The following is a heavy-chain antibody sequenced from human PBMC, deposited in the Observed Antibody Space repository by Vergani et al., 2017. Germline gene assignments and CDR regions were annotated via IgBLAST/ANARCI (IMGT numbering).Heavy chain of an antibody. Sequence: EVQLVQSGAEVKKPGESLKISCKGSGYSFTSYWIGWVRQMPGKGLEWMGIIYPGDSDTRYSPSFQGQVTISADKSISTAYLQWSSLEASDTAMYYCARGLYCSGGSCYRTVGWFDPWGQGTLVTVSS. CDR2: IYPGDSDT. D-gene: IGHD2-15*01. CDR1: GYSFTSYW. J-gene: IGHJ5*02. V-gene: IGHV5-51*03. CDR3: ARGLYCSGGSCYRTVGWFDP.